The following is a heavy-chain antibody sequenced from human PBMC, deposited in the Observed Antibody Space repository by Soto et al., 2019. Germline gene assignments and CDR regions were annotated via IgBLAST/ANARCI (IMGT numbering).Heavy chain of an antibody. CDR2: IYPSDSDT. CDR3: AREGVATRTLDY. Sequence: PGPSMKISSKGSGYKVAGYWIAWVRQMPGKGLELMEIIYPSDSDTRYRPSFQGQVTISADKSISSAYLQWSSLRASDTAMHYCAREGVATRTLDYWGQGTPVTVSS. CDR1: GYKVAGYW. J-gene: IGHJ4*02. V-gene: IGHV5-51*01. D-gene: IGHD3-3*01.